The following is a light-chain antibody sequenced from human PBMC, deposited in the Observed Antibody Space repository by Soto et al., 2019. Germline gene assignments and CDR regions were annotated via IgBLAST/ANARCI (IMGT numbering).Light chain of an antibody. Sequence: DIQMTQFPSTLSASVGDRVTITFRASQGISSYLAWYQQKPGKAPKLLIYAASTLQSGVPSRFSGSGSGTDFTLTISSLQPEDFATYYCQQSYSTPTWTFGRGTKVDI. CDR3: QQSYSTPTWT. CDR1: QGISSY. J-gene: IGKJ1*01. V-gene: IGKV1-39*01. CDR2: AAS.